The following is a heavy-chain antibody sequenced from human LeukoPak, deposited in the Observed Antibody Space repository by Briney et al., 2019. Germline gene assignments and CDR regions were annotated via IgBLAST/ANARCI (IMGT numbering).Heavy chain of an antibody. CDR1: GYSINNYW. V-gene: IGHV5-51*01. CDR2: IYPADSDI. D-gene: IGHD6-13*01. J-gene: IGHJ4*02. CDR3: ARGHRIAAAGTDFDY. Sequence: GESLKISCKGSGYSINNYWIGWVRQMPGKGLEWMGIIYPADSDIRYSPSFQGQVTISADKSISTAYLQWSSLKASDTAMYYCARGHRIAAAGTDFDYWGQGTLVTVSS.